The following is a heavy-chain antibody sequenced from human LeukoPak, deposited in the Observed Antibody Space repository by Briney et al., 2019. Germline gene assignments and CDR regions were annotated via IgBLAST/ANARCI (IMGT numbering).Heavy chain of an antibody. Sequence: PSETLSLTCAAYGGSFSGYYWSWIRQPPGKGLEWIAEINHSGSTNYNPSPKSRVTISVDTSKYQCSLTLSSVTAADTAVYYCARNWGYSYGYFDYWGQGTLVTVSS. CDR1: GGSFSGYY. D-gene: IGHD5-18*01. CDR3: ARNWGYSYGYFDY. V-gene: IGHV4-34*01. CDR2: INHSGST. J-gene: IGHJ4*02.